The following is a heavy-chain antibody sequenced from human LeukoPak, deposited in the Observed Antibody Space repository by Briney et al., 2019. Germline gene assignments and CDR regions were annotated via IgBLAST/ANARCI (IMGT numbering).Heavy chain of an antibody. V-gene: IGHV4-59*12. CDR1: GGSISSYY. D-gene: IGHD7-27*01. CDR3: ARGLGAFDI. Sequence: SETLSLTCTVSGGSISSYYWSWIRQPPGKGLEWIGYIYYSGSTNYNPSLKSRVTISVDTSKNQFSLKLSSVTAADTAVYYCARGLGAFDIWGQGTMVTVSS. CDR2: IYYSGST. J-gene: IGHJ3*02.